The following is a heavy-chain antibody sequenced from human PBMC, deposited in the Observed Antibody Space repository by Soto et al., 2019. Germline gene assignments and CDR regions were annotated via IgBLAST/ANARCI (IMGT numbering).Heavy chain of an antibody. CDR3: AKRRGAGGHFDY. J-gene: IGHJ4*02. V-gene: IGHV3-23*01. CDR1: GFTFTSYA. Sequence: GGSLRLSCAASGFTFTSYAMGWVRQAPGKGLEWVSVVSSGGSAYYADSVTGRFTVSRDNSKNTLSLQMNSLRAEDTAVYYCAKRRGAGGHFDYWGQGALVTVSS. D-gene: IGHD2-15*01. CDR2: VSSGGSA.